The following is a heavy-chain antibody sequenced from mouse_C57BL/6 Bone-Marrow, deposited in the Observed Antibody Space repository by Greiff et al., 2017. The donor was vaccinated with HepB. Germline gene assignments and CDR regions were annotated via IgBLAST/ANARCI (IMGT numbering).Heavy chain of an antibody. Sequence: DVQLQESGPELVKPGASVKMSCKASGYAFTDYNMHWVKQSHGKSLEWIGYINPNNGGTSYNQKFKGKATLTVNKSSSTAYMELRSLTSEDSAVYYCARTRWDPYYFDYWGQGTTLTVSS. V-gene: IGHV1-22*01. CDR2: INPNNGGT. CDR3: ARTRWDPYYFDY. J-gene: IGHJ2*01. CDR1: GYAFTDYN. D-gene: IGHD4-1*01.